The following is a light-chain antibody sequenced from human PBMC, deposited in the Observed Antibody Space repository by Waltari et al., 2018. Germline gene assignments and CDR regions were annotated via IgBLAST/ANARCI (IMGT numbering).Light chain of an antibody. CDR3: QQAFSTPPT. Sequence: DIQMTQSPTGLSASVGDSVSITCRASESIMSYLNWYQQKPGKPPKVLIYGASTLEKGVPPRFSGSGSGTEFTFTIRALQPRDFATYFCQQAFSTPPTFGQGTKVEIK. CDR1: ESIMSY. V-gene: IGKV1-39*01. CDR2: GAS. J-gene: IGKJ1*01.